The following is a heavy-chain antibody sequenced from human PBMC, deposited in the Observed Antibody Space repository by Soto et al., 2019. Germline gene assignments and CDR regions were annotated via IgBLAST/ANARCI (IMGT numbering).Heavy chain of an antibody. Sequence: GGSLRLSVAASGFLFSDYYMSWIRQAPGKGLEWVSYISSSSSYTNYADSVKGRFTISRDNAKNSLSLQMNSLRAEDTAVYYCARVTFGSFYQDSWGQGTLVTVSS. CDR3: ARVTFGSFYQDS. CDR1: GFLFSDYY. J-gene: IGHJ4*02. D-gene: IGHD3-16*01. V-gene: IGHV3-11*06. CDR2: ISSSSSYT.